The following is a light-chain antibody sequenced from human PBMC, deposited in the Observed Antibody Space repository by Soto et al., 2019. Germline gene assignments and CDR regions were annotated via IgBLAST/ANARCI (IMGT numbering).Light chain of an antibody. CDR3: QQVNNYPLT. Sequence: DIQMTQSPSSLSASVGDRVTITCQASQNINNYLNWYQQKPGRAPKLLIYDASTLQSGVPSRFSGSESGTDFTLTISSLQPEDFGTYYCQQVNNYPLTFGGGTKVEIK. J-gene: IGKJ4*01. CDR2: DAS. V-gene: IGKV1-33*01. CDR1: QNINNY.